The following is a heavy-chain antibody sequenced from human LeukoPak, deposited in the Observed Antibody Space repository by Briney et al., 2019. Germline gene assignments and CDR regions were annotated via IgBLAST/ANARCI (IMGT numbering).Heavy chain of an antibody. Sequence: SETLSLTCAVSGGSISSSNCWSWVRQPPGKGLEWIGEIYHSGSINYNPSLKSRVTISVDKSKNQFSLNLSSVTAADTAMYYCARKARASGYYYYMDVWGKGTTVTVSS. CDR1: GGSISSSNC. V-gene: IGHV4-4*02. D-gene: IGHD1-26*01. CDR2: IYHSGSI. CDR3: ARKARASGYYYYMDV. J-gene: IGHJ6*03.